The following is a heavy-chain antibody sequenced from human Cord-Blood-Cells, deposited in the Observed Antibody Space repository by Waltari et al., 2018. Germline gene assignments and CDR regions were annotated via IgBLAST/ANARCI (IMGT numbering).Heavy chain of an antibody. J-gene: IGHJ6*02. CDR2: INPNSGGT. D-gene: IGHD4-4*01. V-gene: IGHV1-2*06. Sequence: QVQLVQSGAEVKKPGASVKVSCKASGYTFTGYYMHWVRQAPGQGLEWMGRINPNSGGTNYAQKFQGRVTMTWDTSISTAYMELSRLRSDDTAVYYCAREETTVDYYGMDVWGQGTTVTVSS. CDR3: AREETTVDYYGMDV. CDR1: GYTFTGYY.